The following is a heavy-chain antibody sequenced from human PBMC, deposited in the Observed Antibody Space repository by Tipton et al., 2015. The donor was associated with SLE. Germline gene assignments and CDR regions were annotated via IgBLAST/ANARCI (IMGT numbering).Heavy chain of an antibody. Sequence: SLRLSCSGYGFTFSSYWMSWVRQAPGKGLEWVANIKQDGSEKYYVDSVKGRFTISRDNAKNSLYLQMNSLRAEDTAVYYCARDPADYYYYGMDVWGQGTTVTVSS. CDR3: ARDPADYYYYGMDV. CDR2: IKQDGSEK. J-gene: IGHJ6*02. V-gene: IGHV3-7*01. CDR1: GFTFSSYW.